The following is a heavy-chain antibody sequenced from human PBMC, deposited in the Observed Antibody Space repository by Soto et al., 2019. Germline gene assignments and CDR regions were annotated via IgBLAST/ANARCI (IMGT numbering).Heavy chain of an antibody. CDR2: VSSTGDNT. CDR1: GFTFRNYA. CDR3: ARHSEQGAGNYFDY. D-gene: IGHD1-1*01. V-gene: IGHV3-23*01. J-gene: IGHJ4*02. Sequence: EVQLLESGGGLVQPGGSLRLSCAASGFTFRNYAMSWVRQAPGKGLEWVSSVSSTGDNTRYAESVKGRFTISRDNSKNTLYLQMNSRRAEGTAVYYCARHSEQGAGNYFDYWGQGTLVTVSS.